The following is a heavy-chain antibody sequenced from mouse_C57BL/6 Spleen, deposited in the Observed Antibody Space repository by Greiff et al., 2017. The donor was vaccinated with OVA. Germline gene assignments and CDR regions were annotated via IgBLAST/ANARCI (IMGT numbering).Heavy chain of an antibody. J-gene: IGHJ4*01. CDR2: IDPENGDT. D-gene: IGHD2-10*01. Sequence: EVQLVESGAELVRPGASVKLSCTASGFNIKDDYMHWVKQRPEQGLEWIGWIDPENGDTEYASKFQGKATITADTSSNTAYLQLSSLTSEDTAVYYCTTSYYGIYYAMDYWGQGTSVTVSS. CDR3: TTSYYGIYYAMDY. V-gene: IGHV14-4*01. CDR1: GFNIKDDY.